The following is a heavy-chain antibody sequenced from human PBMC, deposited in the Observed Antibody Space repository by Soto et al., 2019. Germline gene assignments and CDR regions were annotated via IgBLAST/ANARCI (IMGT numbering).Heavy chain of an antibody. J-gene: IGHJ6*02. Sequence: QVQLQESGPGLVKPSETLSLTCTVSGGSISSYYWSWIRQPPGKGLELIGNLYYSGSTNYNPSLKSRVTISVDASKHQFSLKLSSVTAADTAVYYCAGDHLRFLSNYGNYDYGMDVWGQGTTVTVSS. CDR3: AGDHLRFLSNYGNYDYGMDV. CDR2: LYYSGST. D-gene: IGHD4-4*01. V-gene: IGHV4-59*01. CDR1: GGSISSYY.